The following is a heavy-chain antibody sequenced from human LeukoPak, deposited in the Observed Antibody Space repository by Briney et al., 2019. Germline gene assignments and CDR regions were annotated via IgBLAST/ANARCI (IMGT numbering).Heavy chain of an antibody. CDR3: ATRRPPARYCSSTSCDLYYFDY. CDR2: IYYSGST. Sequence: PSETLSLTCTVSGGSISSSSYYWGWIRQPPGKGLEWIGSIYYSGSTYYNPSLKSRVTISVDTSKNQFSLKLSSVTAADTAVYYCATRRPPARYCSSTSCDLYYFDYWGQGTLVTVSS. V-gene: IGHV4-39*01. D-gene: IGHD2-2*01. J-gene: IGHJ4*02. CDR1: GGSISSSSYY.